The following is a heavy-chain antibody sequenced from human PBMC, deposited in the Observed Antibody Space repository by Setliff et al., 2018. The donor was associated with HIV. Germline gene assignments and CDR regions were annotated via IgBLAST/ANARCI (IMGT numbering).Heavy chain of an antibody. J-gene: IGHJ4*02. CDR1: GYTFTDYY. Sequence: ASVKVSCKASGYTFTDYYFHWVRQAPGQGLEWMGWINPKFGGTLYAQNFRGRVTMTRDVSINTVYLELSSLRSDDTAVYYCARAWSGLDFWGQGTLVTVSS. D-gene: IGHD3-3*01. CDR2: INPKFGGT. V-gene: IGHV1-2*02. CDR3: ARAWSGLDF.